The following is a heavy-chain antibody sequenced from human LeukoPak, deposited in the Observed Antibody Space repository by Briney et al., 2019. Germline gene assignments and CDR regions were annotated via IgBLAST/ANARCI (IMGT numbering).Heavy chain of an antibody. CDR3: ARGGVVVPAAMGGDFDL. CDR2: IYYSGST. Sequence: AETLSLTCTVSGVSISSYYWSWIRQPRGKGLEWIGYIYYSGSTNYNPSRKRRVTISEDMSKNQFSLKLSSVTAADTAVYYCARGGVVVPAAMGGDFDLWGQGPLVTVSS. CDR1: GVSISSYY. V-gene: IGHV4-59*01. D-gene: IGHD2-2*01. J-gene: IGHJ5*02.